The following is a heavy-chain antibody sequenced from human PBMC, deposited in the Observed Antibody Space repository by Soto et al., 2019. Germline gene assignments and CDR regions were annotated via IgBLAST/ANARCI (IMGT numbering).Heavy chain of an antibody. CDR1: GFTFSNYA. Sequence: QVQLVESGGGVVRPGKSLRLSCSASGFTFSNYAMHWVRQAPGKGLEWVAVLSYDGSNTYYADSLKGRFTFSRDNSKNTLYLEMNSLRAADTAVYYCARDRGRFWEGIDPWGQGTLVTVSS. J-gene: IGHJ5*02. V-gene: IGHV3-30-3*01. CDR2: LSYDGSNT. D-gene: IGHD3-3*01. CDR3: ARDRGRFWEGIDP.